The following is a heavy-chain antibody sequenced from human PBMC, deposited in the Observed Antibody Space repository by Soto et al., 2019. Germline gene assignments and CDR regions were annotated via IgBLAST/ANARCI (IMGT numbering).Heavy chain of an antibody. D-gene: IGHD1-26*01. J-gene: IGHJ4*02. CDR2: IYYSGST. CDR1: GGPISSYY. V-gene: IGHV4-59*01. Sequence: PSETLSLTCTVSGGPISSYYWSWIRQPPGKGLEWIGYIYYSGSTNYNPSLKSRVTISVDTSKNQFSLKLSSVTAADTAVYYCARDMGFDYWGQGTLVTVSS. CDR3: ARDMGFDY.